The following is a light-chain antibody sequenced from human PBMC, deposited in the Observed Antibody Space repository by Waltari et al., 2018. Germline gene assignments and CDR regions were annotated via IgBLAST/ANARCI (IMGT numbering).Light chain of an antibody. CDR2: DNN. V-gene: IGLV1-51*01. J-gene: IGLJ2*01. Sequence: QSVLTQPPPVSAAPGQKVTLSCPVGSPHVGSNHVSWYQQLPGTGPKVVIYDNNKRPSGIPDRFSGSKSGTSATLGITGLQTGDEADYYCGTWDGSLNVVLFGGGTKLTVL. CDR1: SPHVGSNH. CDR3: GTWDGSLNVVL.